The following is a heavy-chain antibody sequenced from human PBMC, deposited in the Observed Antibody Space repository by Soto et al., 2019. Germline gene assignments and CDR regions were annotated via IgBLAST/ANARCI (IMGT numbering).Heavy chain of an antibody. V-gene: IGHV1-69*08. CDR3: ARDQYCHTASCFGQLDV. CDR2: IIPMTAIT. J-gene: IGHJ4*02. CDR1: GTSLTSHT. D-gene: IGHD2-2*01. Sequence: QVQLVQSGAELKKPGSSVKVSCRASGTSLTSHTISWVRQAPCQGPEWRGRIIPMTAITNYPQKLQGRITITADTSTRTAYMELRGPRSEDTAVYYCARDQYCHTASCFGQLDVWGQGTLISVSS.